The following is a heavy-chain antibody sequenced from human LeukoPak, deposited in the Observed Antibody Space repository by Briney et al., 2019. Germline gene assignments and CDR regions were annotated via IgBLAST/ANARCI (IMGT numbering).Heavy chain of an antibody. V-gene: IGHV4-39*07. CDR1: GSSISSSSYY. Sequence: SETLSLTCTVSGSSISSSSYYWGWIRQPPGKGLEWIGSIYYSGSTYYNPSLKSRVTISVDTSKNQFSLKLSSVTAADTAVYYCARAGIVVVPAAGNFDYWGQGTLVTVSS. D-gene: IGHD2-2*01. J-gene: IGHJ4*02. CDR2: IYYSGST. CDR3: ARAGIVVVPAAGNFDY.